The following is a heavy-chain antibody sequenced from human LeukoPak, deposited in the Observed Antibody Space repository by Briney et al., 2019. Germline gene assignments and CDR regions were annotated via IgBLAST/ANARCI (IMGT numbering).Heavy chain of an antibody. CDR1: GFTFSTYW. Sequence: GGSLRLSCAASGFTFSTYWMHWVRQAPGKGLVWVSHINTDGSSATYADSVKGRFTISRDNAKNTLYLQMNSLRPEDTAVYYCARDPPFIIGTTFFDYWGQGTLVTVSS. CDR3: ARDPPFIIGTTFFDY. V-gene: IGHV3-74*01. J-gene: IGHJ4*02. D-gene: IGHD1-20*01. CDR2: INTDGSSA.